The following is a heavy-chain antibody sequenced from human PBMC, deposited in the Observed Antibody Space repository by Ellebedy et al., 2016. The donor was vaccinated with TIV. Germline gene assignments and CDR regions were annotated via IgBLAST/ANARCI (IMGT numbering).Heavy chain of an antibody. CDR2: INSDGTTT. Sequence: GESLKISXAASGFTLSSYWMHWVRQPPGKGLVWVSSINSDGTTTHWADSVKGRFTISRENAKNTLYLQMNSLRAEDTAVYYCAKPHSPYGGWRRGMDVWGQGTTVTVSS. J-gene: IGHJ6*02. CDR1: GFTLSSYW. CDR3: AKPHSPYGGWRRGMDV. V-gene: IGHV3-74*01. D-gene: IGHD2-15*01.